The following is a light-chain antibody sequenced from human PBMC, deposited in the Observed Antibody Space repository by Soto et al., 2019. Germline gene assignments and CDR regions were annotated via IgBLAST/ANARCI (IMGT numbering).Light chain of an antibody. CDR2: AAS. CDR3: QQSYSTPFT. V-gene: IGKV1-39*01. J-gene: IGKJ4*01. CDR1: QSISSY. Sequence: DIQMTQSPSSLSASVGDRVTITCRASQSISSYLNWYQQKPGKAPKLLIYAASSLQSVVPSRFSGSGSGTDFTLTISILQPEDFATYYCQQSYSTPFTFGGGTKVEIK.